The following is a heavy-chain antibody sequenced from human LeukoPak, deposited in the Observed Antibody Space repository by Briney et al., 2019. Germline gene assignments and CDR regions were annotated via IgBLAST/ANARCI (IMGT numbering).Heavy chain of an antibody. J-gene: IGHJ6*03. CDR2: INHSGST. CDR3: ARGSKVTGYYYYYYMDV. CDR1: GGSFSDYY. D-gene: IGHD1-20*01. V-gene: IGHV4-34*01. Sequence: SETLSLTCAVYGGSFSDYYWSWIRKPPGKGLEWIGEINHSGSTNYNPSLKSRVTISVDTSKNQFSLKLSSVTAADAAVYYCARGSKVTGYYYYYYMDVWDKGTTVTVSS.